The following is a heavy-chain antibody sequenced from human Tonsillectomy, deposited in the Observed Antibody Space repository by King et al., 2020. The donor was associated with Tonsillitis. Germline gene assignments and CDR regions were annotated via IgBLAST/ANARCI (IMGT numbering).Heavy chain of an antibody. V-gene: IGHV3-21*01. J-gene: IGHJ4*02. D-gene: IGHD4-17*01. CDR2: ISSSRSYI. CDR3: ARVLDDYGDYVPDY. Sequence: EVQLVESGGGLVKPGGSLRLSCAASGFTFSGYTMNWVRQAPGKGLEWVSSISSSRSYIFYADSLKGRFTISRDNAKNSLYLQMNSLRAEDTAVYYCARVLDDYGDYVPDYWGQGTLVTVSS. CDR1: GFTFSGYT.